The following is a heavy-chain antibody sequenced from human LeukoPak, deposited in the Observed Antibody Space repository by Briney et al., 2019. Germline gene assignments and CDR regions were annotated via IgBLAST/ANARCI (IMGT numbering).Heavy chain of an antibody. Sequence: ASVKVSCTASGYTFTGYYMHWVRQAPGQGLEFMGWINPDSGFTNYAEKFKGRVTMTRDTSISTAYLEVRSLTSDDTAVYYCAPTAEAYTSWWKVWGQGTLVTVSS. J-gene: IGHJ4*02. CDR3: APTAEAYTSWWKV. CDR1: GYTFTGYY. V-gene: IGHV1-2*02. CDR2: INPDSGFT. D-gene: IGHD3-16*01.